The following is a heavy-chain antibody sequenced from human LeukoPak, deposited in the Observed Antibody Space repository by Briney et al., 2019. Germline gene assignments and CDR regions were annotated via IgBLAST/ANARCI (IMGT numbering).Heavy chain of an antibody. Sequence: ASVKVSCKASGYTFTGYYMHWVRQAPGQGLQWMGWINPNSGFAHYPQNFQGRLTMTRDTSISTVYMELSRLRSDDTAVYYCARGQQWLEAFDYWGLGTLVTVSS. V-gene: IGHV1-2*02. CDR3: ARGQQWLEAFDY. CDR1: GYTFTGYY. D-gene: IGHD6-19*01. CDR2: INPNSGFA. J-gene: IGHJ4*02.